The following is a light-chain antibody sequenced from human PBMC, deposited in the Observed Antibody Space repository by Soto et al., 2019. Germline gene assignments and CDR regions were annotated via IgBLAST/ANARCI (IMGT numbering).Light chain of an antibody. CDR1: QDISKN. CDR3: QQYDNLLPIT. CDR2: DAS. J-gene: IGKJ5*01. V-gene: IGKV1-33*01. Sequence: IQMTQSPSSLSASVGDRVTITCQASQDISKNLNWYQQKPGKDPKLLIYDASSLQTGVPSRFNGSGSATHFTFPISSLQPEDVSTYYCQQYDNLLPITFGQGTRLEIK.